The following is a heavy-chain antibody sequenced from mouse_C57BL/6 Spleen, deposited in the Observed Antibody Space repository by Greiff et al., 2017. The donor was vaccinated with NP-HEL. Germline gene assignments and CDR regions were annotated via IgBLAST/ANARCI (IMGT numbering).Heavy chain of an antibody. D-gene: IGHD1-1*01. CDR3: ARRGYGNGAMDY. Sequence: QVQLKESGAELARPGASVKLSCKASGYTFTSYGISWVKQRTGQGLEWIGEIYPRSGNTYYNEKFKDKATLTADKSSSTAYMELRSLTSEDSAVYFCARRGYGNGAMDYWGQGTSVTVSS. CDR2: IYPRSGNT. J-gene: IGHJ4*01. V-gene: IGHV1-81*01. CDR1: GYTFTSYG.